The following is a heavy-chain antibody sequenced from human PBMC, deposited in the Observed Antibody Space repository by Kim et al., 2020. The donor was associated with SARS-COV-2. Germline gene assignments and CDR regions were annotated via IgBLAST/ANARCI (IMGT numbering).Heavy chain of an antibody. J-gene: IGHJ6*04. CDR1: GYTFTSYY. CDR2: INPSGGTT. V-gene: IGHV1-46*01. CDR3: ARSGDDCSGTSCYPYYYGMDV. D-gene: IGHD2-2*01. Sequence: ASVKVSCKASGYTFTSYYMHWVRQAPGQGLEWMGIINPSGGTTTYAQKFQGRVTMTRDTSTSTVYMELSSLRSEDTAVYYCARSGDDCSGTSCYPYYYGMDVWGRGTTVTVSS.